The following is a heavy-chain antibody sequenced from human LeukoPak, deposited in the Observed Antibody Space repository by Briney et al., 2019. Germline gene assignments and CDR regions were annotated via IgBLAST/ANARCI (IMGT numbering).Heavy chain of an antibody. Sequence: GASVKVSCKASGGTFSSYAISWVRQAPGQGLEWMGGIIPIFGTANYAQKFQGRVTITADESTSTAYMELSSLRSEDTAVYYCASSGADYYYGMDVWGKGTTVTVSS. CDR1: GGTFSSYA. J-gene: IGHJ6*04. V-gene: IGHV1-69*13. CDR2: IIPIFGTA. CDR3: ASSGADYYYGMDV.